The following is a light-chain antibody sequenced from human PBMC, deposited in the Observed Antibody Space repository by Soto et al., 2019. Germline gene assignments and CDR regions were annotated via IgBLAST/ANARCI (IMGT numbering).Light chain of an antibody. V-gene: IGKV4-1*01. CDR3: QQYYSTPWT. J-gene: IGKJ1*01. Sequence: DIVMTQSPDSLAVSLGERATINCKSSQSVLYSSNNKNYLAWYQQKPGQPPKPLIYWASSRESGVPDRFSGSGSGTDFTLTISSLQAEDVAVYYCQQYYSTPWTFGQGTKVE. CDR1: QSVLYSSNNKNY. CDR2: WAS.